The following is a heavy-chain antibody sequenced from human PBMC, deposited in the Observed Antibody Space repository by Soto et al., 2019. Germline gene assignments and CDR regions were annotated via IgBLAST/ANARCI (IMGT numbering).Heavy chain of an antibody. Sequence: QVQMQESGPGLVKASGTLSLTCAVSGASFTTGHWWTWVRQSPGKGLEWIGEIYQSGITNYNPSLSSRLTISMDKSKNHFSLKLSSVTAADTALYYCARGFSFSDSPGNDQIYFYYGSDVW. V-gene: IGHV4-4*02. CDR3: ARGFSFSDSPGNDQIYFYYGSDV. D-gene: IGHD3-22*01. CDR1: GASFTTGHW. CDR2: IYQSGIT. J-gene: IGHJ6*01.